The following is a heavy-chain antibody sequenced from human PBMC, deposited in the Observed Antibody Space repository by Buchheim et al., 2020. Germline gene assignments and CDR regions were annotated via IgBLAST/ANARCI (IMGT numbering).Heavy chain of an antibody. V-gene: IGHV3-15*01. CDR1: EFTFTNAW. J-gene: IGHJ4*02. CDR3: TTLMKSARLSSDY. Sequence: EVQLVESGGDLVKPGESLRLSCAASEFTFTNAWMSWIRQAPGKGLEWVGRIRSSTDGGTTDYAVPVQGRFTISRDDSENTLYLQMNSLKTEDTAVYYCTTLMKSARLSSDYWGQGTL. D-gene: IGHD6-6*01. CDR2: IRSSTDGGTT.